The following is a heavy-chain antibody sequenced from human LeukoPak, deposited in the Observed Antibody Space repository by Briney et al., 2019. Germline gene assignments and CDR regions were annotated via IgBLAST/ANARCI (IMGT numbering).Heavy chain of an antibody. CDR1: GFTFSSYN. J-gene: IGHJ4*02. V-gene: IGHV3-21*01. Sequence: GGSLRLSCAASGFTFSSYNMNWVRQAPGKGLEWVSSISTSSSYIYYADSLKGRFTISRDNAKKSLFLQMNSLRAEDTAVYYCARDGVGRVPEMSAPDYWGQGTLVTVSS. D-gene: IGHD3-16*01. CDR2: ISTSSSYI. CDR3: ARDGVGRVPEMSAPDY.